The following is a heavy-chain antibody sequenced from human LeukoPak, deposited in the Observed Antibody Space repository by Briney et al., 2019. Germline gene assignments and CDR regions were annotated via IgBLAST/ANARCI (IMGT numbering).Heavy chain of an antibody. V-gene: IGHV4-34*01. J-gene: IGHJ6*03. Sequence: SETLSLPFAVYGGSFSCDFWSWIRPPPGKGLGWIGGINHSGSTNYNPSLKSRVTISVDTSKNQFSLKLSSVTAADTAVYYCARLYGDYEHYYYYYMDVWGKGTTVTISS. CDR1: GGSFSCDF. D-gene: IGHD4-17*01. CDR2: INHSGST. CDR3: ARLYGDYEHYYYYYMDV.